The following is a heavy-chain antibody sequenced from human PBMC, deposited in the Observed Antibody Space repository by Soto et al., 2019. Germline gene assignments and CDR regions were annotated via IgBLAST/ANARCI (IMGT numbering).Heavy chain of an antibody. CDR3: ARDLGYYASDGYFDY. D-gene: IGHD3-22*01. CDR1: GFTFGDYY. Sequence: GGSLRLSXAASGFTFGDYYMSWIRQAPGKGLEWVSYISSSGSIIYYADSVKGRFTISRDNAKNSLYLQLNSLRAEDTAVYYCARDLGYYASDGYFDYWGQGTVVTVSS. J-gene: IGHJ4*02. CDR2: ISSSGSII. V-gene: IGHV3-11*01.